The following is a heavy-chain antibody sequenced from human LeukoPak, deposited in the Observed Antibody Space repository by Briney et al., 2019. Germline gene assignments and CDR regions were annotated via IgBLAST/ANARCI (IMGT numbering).Heavy chain of an antibody. CDR1: GGSISSYY. J-gene: IGHJ6*03. D-gene: IGHD1-1*01. CDR3: ARVPIARLEPNTRNYYYYYYMDV. CDR2: IYYSGST. V-gene: IGHV4-59*01. Sequence: SETLSLTCTVSGGSISSYYWSWIRQPPGKGLEWIGYIYYSGSTNYKPSLKSRVTISVDTSKNQFSLKLSSVTAADTAVYYCARVPIARLEPNTRNYYYYYYMDVWGKGTSVTVSS.